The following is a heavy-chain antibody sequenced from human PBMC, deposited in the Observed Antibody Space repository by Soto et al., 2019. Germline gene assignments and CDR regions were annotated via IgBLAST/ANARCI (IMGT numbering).Heavy chain of an antibody. V-gene: IGHV3-23*01. J-gene: IGHJ4*02. Sequence: EVQLLESGGGLVQPGGSLRLSCAASGFTFSSHGMSWVRQAPGKGLDWVSAISGSGGTTYYADPVKGRFTISRDNSKNSRYLQMTSLRGEDTAVYYCAKGSSGDYWGQGSLVTVSS. CDR3: AKGSSGDY. CDR2: ISGSGGTT. D-gene: IGHD3-3*01. CDR1: GFTFSSHG.